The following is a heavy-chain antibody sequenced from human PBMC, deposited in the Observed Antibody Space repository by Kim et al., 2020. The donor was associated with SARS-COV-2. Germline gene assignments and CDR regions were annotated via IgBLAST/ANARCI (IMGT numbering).Heavy chain of an antibody. J-gene: IGHJ6*02. Sequence: RSRVTISVDTSKNQFSLNLGSVTAADTAVYYCARLSFHSGSDLRFHNMDVWGQGTTVTVSS. V-gene: IGHV4-39*01. CDR3: ARLSFHSGSDLRFHNMDV. D-gene: IGHD1-26*01.